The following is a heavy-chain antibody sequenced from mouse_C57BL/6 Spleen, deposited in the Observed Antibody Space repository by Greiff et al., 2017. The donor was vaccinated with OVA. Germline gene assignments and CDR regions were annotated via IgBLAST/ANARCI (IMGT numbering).Heavy chain of an antibody. V-gene: IGHV1-39*01. CDR1: GYSFTDYN. Sequence: EVQLQQPGPELVKPGASVKISCKASGYSFTDYNMHWVTQSNGQSLEWIGVINPNYGTTSYNQKFKGKATLTVDQSSSTAYMQLNSLTSENSAVYYCAGWIYYGYDERYYYAMDYWGQGTSVTVSS. D-gene: IGHD2-2*01. CDR3: AGWIYYGYDERYYYAMDY. J-gene: IGHJ4*01. CDR2: INPNYGTT.